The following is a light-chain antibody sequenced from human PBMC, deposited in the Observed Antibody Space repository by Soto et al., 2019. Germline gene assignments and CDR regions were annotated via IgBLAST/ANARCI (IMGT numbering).Light chain of an antibody. J-gene: IGKJ1*01. CDR1: QSVGTN. CDR2: GAS. CDR3: QQYNTWTWT. V-gene: IGKV3-15*01. Sequence: EIVMTQSPATLSMSPGERATLSCRASQSVGTNVAWFQQKPGQPPRLLMYGASTWASGIPVRFSGGGSGTDFTLTISSLQSEDFAIYYCQQYNTWTWTFGQGTKVDIK.